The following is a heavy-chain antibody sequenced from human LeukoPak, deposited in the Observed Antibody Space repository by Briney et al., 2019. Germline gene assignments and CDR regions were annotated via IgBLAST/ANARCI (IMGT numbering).Heavy chain of an antibody. CDR3: AKGGVLRYFDWLPLDY. Sequence: GGSLRLSCAASGFTFDDYAMHWVRQAPGKGLEWVSGISWNSGSIGYADSVKGRFTISRDNAKNSLYLQMNSLRAEDTALYYCAKGGVLRYFDWLPLDYWGQGTLVTVSS. CDR2: ISWNSGSI. D-gene: IGHD3-9*01. V-gene: IGHV3-9*01. J-gene: IGHJ4*02. CDR1: GFTFDDYA.